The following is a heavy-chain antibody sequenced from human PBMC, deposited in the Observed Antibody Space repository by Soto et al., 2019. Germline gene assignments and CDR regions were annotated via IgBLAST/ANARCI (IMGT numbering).Heavy chain of an antibody. V-gene: IGHV3-11*01. CDR3: ARDLGQDYGGPWGRAAFDI. J-gene: IGHJ3*02. Sequence: GGSLRLSCAASGFTFSDYFMSWIRQTPGKGLEWISYISSDGISIHDADSVKGRFTISRDNAKNSVDLQMNSLRAEDTAVYYCARDLGQDYGGPWGRAAFDIWGQGTMVTVSS. CDR2: ISSDGISI. D-gene: IGHD4-17*01. CDR1: GFTFSDYF.